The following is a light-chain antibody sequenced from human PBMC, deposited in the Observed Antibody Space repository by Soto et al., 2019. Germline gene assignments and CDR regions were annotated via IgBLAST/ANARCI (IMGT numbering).Light chain of an antibody. CDR3: QQYGSSRT. Sequence: EIVLTQSPGTLSLSPGERATLSCRASQSVSSGFLAWFQQKPGQAPRILIHGASRRATGIPDRFSGSGSGTDFTLTISRLEPEDFAVYYCQQYGSSRTFGQGTKVDIK. V-gene: IGKV3-20*01. J-gene: IGKJ1*01. CDR2: GAS. CDR1: QSVSSGF.